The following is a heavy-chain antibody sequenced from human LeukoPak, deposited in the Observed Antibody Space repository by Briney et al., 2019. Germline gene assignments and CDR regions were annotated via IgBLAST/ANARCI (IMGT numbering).Heavy chain of an antibody. V-gene: IGHV1-2*02. Sequence: ASVKVSCKASGGTFSSYAISWVRQAPGQGLEWMGWINPNSGDTNYAQKFQGRVTMTRDTSISTAYMELSTLRSDDTAVFYCARRHGSGSDYRGVDYWGQGTLVTVSS. CDR3: ARRHGSGSDYRGVDY. CDR2: INPNSGDT. D-gene: IGHD3-10*01. CDR1: GGTFSSYA. J-gene: IGHJ4*02.